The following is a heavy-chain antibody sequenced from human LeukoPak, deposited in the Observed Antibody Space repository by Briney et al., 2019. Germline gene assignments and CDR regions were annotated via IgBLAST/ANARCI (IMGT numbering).Heavy chain of an antibody. V-gene: IGHV1-69*05. CDR1: GGTFSSYA. J-gene: IGHJ4*02. CDR3: ARTAGVRGGVYFDY. CDR2: IIPIFGTA. Sequence: GASVKVSCKASGGTFSSYAISWVRQATGQGLEWMGGIIPIFGTANYAQKFQGRVTITTDESTSTAYMELSSLRSEDTAVYYCARTAGVRGGVYFDYWGQGTLVTVSS. D-gene: IGHD3-10*01.